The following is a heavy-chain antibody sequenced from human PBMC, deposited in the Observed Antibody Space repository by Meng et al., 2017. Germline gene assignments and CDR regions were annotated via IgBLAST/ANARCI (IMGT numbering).Heavy chain of an antibody. D-gene: IGHD2-2*01. CDR3: ARGGGIVVVPAIYYYYYGMDV. J-gene: IGHJ6*02. V-gene: IGHV4-38-2*01. CDR2: IYHSGST. Sequence: GSLRLSCAVSGYSISSGYYWGWIRQPPGKGLEWIGSIYHSGSTYYNPSLKSRVTISVDTSKNQFSLKLSSVTAADTAVYYCARGGGIVVVPAIYYYYYGMDVWGQGTMVTVSS. CDR1: GYSISSGYY.